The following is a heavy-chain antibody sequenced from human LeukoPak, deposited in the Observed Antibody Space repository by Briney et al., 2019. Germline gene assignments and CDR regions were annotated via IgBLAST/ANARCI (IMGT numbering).Heavy chain of an antibody. V-gene: IGHV3-48*01. CDR1: GFTFSSYS. J-gene: IGHJ3*02. CDR3: ARGPRPYDVRAFDI. Sequence: GGSLRLSCAASGFTFSSYSMNWVRQAPGKGLEWVSYISSSTSTIYYADSVKGRFTISRDNAKNSLYLQMNSLRAEDTAVYYCARGPRPYDVRAFDIWGQGTMVTVSS. CDR2: ISSSTSTI. D-gene: IGHD3-3*01.